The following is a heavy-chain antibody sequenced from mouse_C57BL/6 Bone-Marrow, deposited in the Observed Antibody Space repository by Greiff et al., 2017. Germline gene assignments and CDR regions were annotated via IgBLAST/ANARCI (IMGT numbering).Heavy chain of an antibody. J-gene: IGHJ2*01. CDR2: ISNGGGST. CDR3: ARHEVEGFDY. CDR1: GFTFSDYY. D-gene: IGHD1-1*01. Sequence: EVMLVESGGGLVQPGGSLKLSCAASGFTFSDYYMYWVRQTPEKRLEWVAYISNGGGSTYYPDTVKGRFTISRDNAKNTLYLQVSRLKSEDTAMYYCARHEVEGFDYWGQGTTLTVSS. V-gene: IGHV5-12*01.